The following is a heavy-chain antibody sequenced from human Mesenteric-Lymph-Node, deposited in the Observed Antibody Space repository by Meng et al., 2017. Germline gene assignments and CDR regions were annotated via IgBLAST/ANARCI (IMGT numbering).Heavy chain of an antibody. V-gene: IGHV3-23*01. D-gene: IGHD6-19*01. CDR3: AKDWLFIAVAGTDAFDI. Sequence: GESLKISCAASGFTFSNYVMTWIRQAPGKGLEWVSSISGSGDGTHYAASVRGRFSISRDNFRNTLYLQMNSLRAEDTAVYYCAKDWLFIAVAGTDAFDIWGQGTMVTVSS. CDR1: GFTFSNYV. CDR2: ISGSGDGT. J-gene: IGHJ3*02.